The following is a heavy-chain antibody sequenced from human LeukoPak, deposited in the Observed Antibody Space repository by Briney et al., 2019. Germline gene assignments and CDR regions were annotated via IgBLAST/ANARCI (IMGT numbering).Heavy chain of an antibody. CDR2: IYYSGST. CDR3: ARHNYGSGGLDD. D-gene: IGHD3-10*01. V-gene: IGHV4-59*08. J-gene: IGHJ4*02. CDR1: GDSISSSY. Sequence: SETLSLTCTVSGDSISSSYWNWIRQPPGKGLEWIGFIYYSGSTNYNPSLKSPVTISADTSKNQFSLKLSSVTAADTAVYYCARHNYGSGGLDDWGQGTLVTVSS.